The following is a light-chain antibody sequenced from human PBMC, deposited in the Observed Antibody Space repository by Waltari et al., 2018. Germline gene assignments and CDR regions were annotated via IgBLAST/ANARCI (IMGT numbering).Light chain of an antibody. V-gene: IGKV3-15*01. J-gene: IGKJ1*01. CDR3: QQSKIWPA. CDR1: QGSNSD. Sequence: EIVMTQSPATLSVSPGEGATLSRRASQGSNSDLAGYQHTPGQAPRLLIYGASTRAAGVPARFSGSGSGTEFTLTISSLQSEDFGVYYCQQSKIWPAFGQGTKVEIK. CDR2: GAS.